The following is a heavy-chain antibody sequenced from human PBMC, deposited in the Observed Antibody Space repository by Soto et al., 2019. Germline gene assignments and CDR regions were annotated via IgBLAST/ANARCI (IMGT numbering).Heavy chain of an antibody. V-gene: IGHV1-18*04. J-gene: IGHJ6*02. CDR2: ISAYNGNT. Sequence: GASVKVSCKASGYTFTSYGISWVRQAPGQGLEWMGWISAYNGNTNYAQKLQGRVTMTTDTSTSTAYMELRSMRSDDTAVYYCARVQLYKFGELSPPSVMGGYYGIDVWGQGTTVTVYS. CDR3: ARVQLYKFGELSPPSVMGGYYGIDV. D-gene: IGHD3-10*01. CDR1: GYTFTSYG.